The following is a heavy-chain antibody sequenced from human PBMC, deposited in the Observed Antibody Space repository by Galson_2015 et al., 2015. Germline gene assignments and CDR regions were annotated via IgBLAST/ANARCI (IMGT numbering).Heavy chain of an antibody. V-gene: IGHV3-48*02. D-gene: IGHD1-1*01. CDR3: AREGSWGNDVYAFDI. CDR2: ISSSSSTI. CDR1: GFTFSSYS. J-gene: IGHJ3*02. Sequence: SLRLSCAASGFTFSSYSMNWVRQAPGKGLEWVSYISSSSSTIYYADSVKGRFTISRDNAKNSLYLRMNSLRDEDTAVYYCAREGSWGNDVYAFDIWGQGTMVTVSS.